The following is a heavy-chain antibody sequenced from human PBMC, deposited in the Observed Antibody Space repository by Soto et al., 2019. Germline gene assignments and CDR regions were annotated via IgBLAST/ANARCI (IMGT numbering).Heavy chain of an antibody. J-gene: IGHJ4*02. CDR1: KFTFSTYA. V-gene: IGHV3-23*01. CDR3: AIGEWLSTSYFNF. D-gene: IGHD3-3*01. Sequence: GGSLRLSCAASKFTFSTYAMTWVRQAPGKGLEWVSDISGSGDNTYYADSVKGRFTISRDNAKNSLYLEMNSLRAEDTAVYYCAIGEWLSTSYFNFWGKGTLVTVSS. CDR2: ISGSGDNT.